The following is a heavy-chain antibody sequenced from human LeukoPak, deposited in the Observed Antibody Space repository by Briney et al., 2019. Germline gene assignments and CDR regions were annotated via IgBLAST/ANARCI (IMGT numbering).Heavy chain of an antibody. Sequence: SVKVSCKASGGTFSSYAISWVRQAPGQGLEWMGGIIPIFGTANYAQKFQGRVTITADESTSTAYMELSSLRSEDTAVYYCARDNSVRDEAWWFNPWGQGALVTVSS. D-gene: IGHD5-24*01. CDR2: IIPIFGTA. CDR1: GGTFSSYA. V-gene: IGHV1-69*13. CDR3: ARDNSVRDEAWWFNP. J-gene: IGHJ5*02.